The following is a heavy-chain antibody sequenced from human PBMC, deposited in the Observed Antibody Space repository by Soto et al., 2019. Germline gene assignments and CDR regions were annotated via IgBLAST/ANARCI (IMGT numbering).Heavy chain of an antibody. D-gene: IGHD1-26*01. CDR1: EFTFSTYA. CDR3: ARDPGGSFDY. Sequence: VHLLESGGGLVQPGGSLRLSCAASEFTFSTYAMSWVRQAPGKGLEWVSTISGDGNTHYADSVKGRFTISRDNPKNTLYLQMNSLRGEDTAVYYCARDPGGSFDYWGQGTLVTVSS. CDR2: ISGDGNT. V-gene: IGHV3-23*01. J-gene: IGHJ4*02.